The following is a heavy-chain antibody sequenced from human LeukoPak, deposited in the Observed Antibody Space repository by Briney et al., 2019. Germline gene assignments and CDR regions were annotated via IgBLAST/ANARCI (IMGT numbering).Heavy chain of an antibody. CDR2: ISSSSSYI. Sequence: GGSLRLSCAASGFTFSNYAMNWVRQAPGKGLEWVSSISSSSSYIYYADSVKGRFTISRDNSKNTLYLQMNSLRAEDTAVYYCARGPSGYHNTGGQGTLVTVSS. V-gene: IGHV3-21*01. D-gene: IGHD5-12*01. J-gene: IGHJ4*02. CDR1: GFTFSNYA. CDR3: ARGPSGYHNT.